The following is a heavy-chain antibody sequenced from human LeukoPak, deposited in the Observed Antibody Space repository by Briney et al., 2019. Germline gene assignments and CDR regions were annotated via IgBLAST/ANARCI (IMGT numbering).Heavy chain of an antibody. CDR1: GFTFSGHS. D-gene: IGHD3-9*01. Sequence: PGGSLRLSCAASGFTFSGHSMNWVRQAPGKGLEWVSSISSSSSYIYYADSVKGRFTISRDNAKNSLYLQMNSLRAEDTAVYYCARGVVRYFDYWGQGALVTVSS. V-gene: IGHV3-21*01. CDR2: ISSSSSYI. CDR3: ARGVVRYFDY. J-gene: IGHJ4*02.